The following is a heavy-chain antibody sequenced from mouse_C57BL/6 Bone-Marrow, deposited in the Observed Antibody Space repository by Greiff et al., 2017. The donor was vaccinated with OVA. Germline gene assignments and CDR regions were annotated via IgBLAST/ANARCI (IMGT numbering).Heavy chain of an antibody. J-gene: IGHJ4*01. V-gene: IGHV1-18*01. CDR3: ARIYYDYDGGGLYAMDY. Sequence: EVQLQQSGPELVKPGASVKIPCKASGYTFTDYNMDWVKQSHGKSLEWIGDINPNNGGTIYNQKFKGKATLTVDKSSSTAYMELRSLTSEDTAVYYCARIYYDYDGGGLYAMDYWGQGPSVTVSS. CDR1: GYTFTDYN. CDR2: INPNNGGT. D-gene: IGHD2-4*01.